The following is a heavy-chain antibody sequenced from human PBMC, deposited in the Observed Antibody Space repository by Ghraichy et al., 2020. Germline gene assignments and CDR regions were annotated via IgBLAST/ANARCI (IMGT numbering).Heavy chain of an antibody. CDR3: ARPFCSGGSCDHFDY. J-gene: IGHJ4*02. D-gene: IGHD2-15*01. V-gene: IGHV4-39*01. CDR1: GGSISSSNYY. CDR2: IYYSGTT. Sequence: GSLSLTCTVSGGSISSSNYYWGWIRQPPGKGLEWIATIYYSGTTYYNPSLKSRVTISVDTSKNQFSLKLSSVTAAYTAVYYCARPFCSGGSCDHFDYWGQGTLVTVSS.